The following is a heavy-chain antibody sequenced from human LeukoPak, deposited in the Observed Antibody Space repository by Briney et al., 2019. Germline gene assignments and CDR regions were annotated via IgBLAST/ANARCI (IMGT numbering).Heavy chain of an antibody. Sequence: SSETLSLTCTVSGGSISSSSYYWGWIRQPPGKGLEWIGSIYYSGSTYYNPSLKSRVTISVDTSKNQFSLKLTSVTAADTAAYLCARGTWEVRFDHWGQGTLVTVSS. J-gene: IGHJ5*02. CDR3: ARGTWEVRFDH. CDR2: IYYSGST. CDR1: GGSISSSSYY. D-gene: IGHD1-26*01. V-gene: IGHV4-39*01.